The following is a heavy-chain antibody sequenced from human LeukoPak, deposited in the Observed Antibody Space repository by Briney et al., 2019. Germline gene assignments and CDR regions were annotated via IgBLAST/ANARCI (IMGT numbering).Heavy chain of an antibody. Sequence: ASVKVSCKTSGFSFTSSAVQWVRQARGQRLEWIGWIVVGSSNTNYAQKFQGRVTMTEDTSTDTAYMELSSLRSEDTAVYYCARGGRITIFGVALGDAFDIWGQGTMVTVSS. CDR1: GFSFTSSA. CDR3: ARGGRITIFGVALGDAFDI. D-gene: IGHD3-3*01. J-gene: IGHJ3*02. CDR2: IVVGSSNT. V-gene: IGHV1-58*01.